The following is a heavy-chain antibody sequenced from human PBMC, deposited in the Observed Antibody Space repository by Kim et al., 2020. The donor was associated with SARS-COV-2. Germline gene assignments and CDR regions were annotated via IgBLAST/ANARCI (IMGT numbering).Heavy chain of an antibody. Sequence: GGSLRLSCAASGFTFSSHDMHWVRQATGKGLEWVSGIGADGDTYYLGSVRGRLTISRENAKNSLYLQMNSLTVGDTAVYYCVRDLSGSNYYYGMDVWCQG. CDR2: IGADGDT. CDR3: VRDLSGSNYYYGMDV. D-gene: IGHD1-26*01. J-gene: IGHJ6*02. CDR1: GFTFSSHD. V-gene: IGHV3-13*01.